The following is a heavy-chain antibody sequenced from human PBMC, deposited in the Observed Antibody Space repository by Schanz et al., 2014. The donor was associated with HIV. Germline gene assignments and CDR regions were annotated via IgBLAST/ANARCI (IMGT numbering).Heavy chain of an antibody. V-gene: IGHV3-23*01. D-gene: IGHD3-9*01. CDR3: AKADEIRHFDWYHPPFDS. CDR2: LSGSGART. Sequence: EVQLLESGGGSVQPGGSLRISCVASGFSFLRYEMSWVRQAPGKGLERLSTLSGSGARTYYADSVKGRVTISRDNSKNTLYLQMNSLRVEDTAVYYCAKADEIRHFDWYHPPFDSWGQGTLVTVSS. CDR1: GFSFLRYE. J-gene: IGHJ4*02.